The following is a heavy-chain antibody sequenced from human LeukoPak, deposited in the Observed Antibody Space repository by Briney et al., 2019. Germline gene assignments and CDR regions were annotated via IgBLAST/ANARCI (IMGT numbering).Heavy chain of an antibody. CDR3: AKDRGYDFWSGYYLDY. V-gene: IGHV3-30*18. D-gene: IGHD3-3*01. Sequence: GGSLRLSCAASGFTLSSYGMHWVRQAPGKGLEWVAVISYDGSNKYYADSVKGRFTISRDNSKNTLYLQMNSLRAEDTAVYYCAKDRGYDFWSGYYLDYWGQGTLLTVSS. J-gene: IGHJ4*02. CDR2: ISYDGSNK. CDR1: GFTLSSYG.